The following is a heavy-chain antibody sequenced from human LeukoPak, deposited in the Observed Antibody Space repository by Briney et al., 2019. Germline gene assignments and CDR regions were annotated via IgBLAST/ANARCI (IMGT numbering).Heavy chain of an antibody. J-gene: IGHJ4*02. Sequence: ASVKVSCKASGYTFTSYGISWVRQAPGQGLEWMGIINPSGGSTSYAQKFQGRVTMTRDTSTSTVYMELSSLRSEDTAVYYCARDPPREDTVDYWGQGTLVTVSS. CDR2: INPSGGST. CDR1: GYTFTSYG. CDR3: ARDPPREDTVDY. V-gene: IGHV1-46*01.